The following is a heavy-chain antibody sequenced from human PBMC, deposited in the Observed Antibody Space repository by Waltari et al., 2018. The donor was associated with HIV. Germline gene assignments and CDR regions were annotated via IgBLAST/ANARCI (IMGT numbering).Heavy chain of an antibody. V-gene: IGHV5-51*01. Sequence: EEKLVQSGAAVKEPGESLKISCKSLGNNFAGYWVGWVRQMPGKGLGCVGVISPGDSNAVYSPSFQVRVIMSTDSSISTVYLQWSSLRASDTAMYYCARRKGDYRTAFDIWGQGTMVTASS. J-gene: IGHJ3*02. CDR2: ISPGDSNA. CDR3: ARRKGDYRTAFDI. D-gene: IGHD4-17*01. CDR1: GNNFAGYW.